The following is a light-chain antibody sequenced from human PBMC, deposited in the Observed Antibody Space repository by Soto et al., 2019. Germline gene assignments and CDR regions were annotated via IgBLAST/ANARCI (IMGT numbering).Light chain of an antibody. Sequence: QSALTQPASVSGSPGQSITISCTGTSSDVGGYNYVSWYQQHPGKAPKLLIYEVSDRPSGVSHRFSGSKSGNTASLTISGLQAEDEADYYCSSYRGRSKAVVFGGGTKLTVL. V-gene: IGLV2-14*01. J-gene: IGLJ2*01. CDR3: SSYRGRSKAVV. CDR1: SSDVGGYNY. CDR2: EVS.